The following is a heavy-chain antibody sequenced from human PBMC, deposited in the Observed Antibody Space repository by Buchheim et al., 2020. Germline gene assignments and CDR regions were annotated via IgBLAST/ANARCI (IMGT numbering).Heavy chain of an antibody. CDR2: INHSGST. CDR3: ARGSPWRRRGMDV. V-gene: IGHV4-34*01. J-gene: IGHJ6*02. CDR1: GGSFSGYY. D-gene: IGHD3-3*01. Sequence: QVQLQQWGAGLLKPSETLSLTCAVYGGSFSGYYWSWIRQPPGKGLEWIGEINHSGSTNYNPSLKSRVTISVDTSKNQFSLKRSSVTAADTAVYYCARGSPWRRRGMDVWGQGTT.